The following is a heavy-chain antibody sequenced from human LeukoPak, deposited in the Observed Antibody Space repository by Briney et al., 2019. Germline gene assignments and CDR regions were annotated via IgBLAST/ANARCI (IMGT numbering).Heavy chain of an antibody. D-gene: IGHD2-15*01. Sequence: ASVKLSCKASGYTFTGYYMHWVRQAPGQGLEWMGWINPNSGGTNYAQKCQGRVTMTRDTSISTAYMELSRLRSDDTAVYYCAREQSGGSCYNYWGQGTLVTVSS. V-gene: IGHV1-2*02. CDR1: GYTFTGYY. J-gene: IGHJ4*02. CDR3: AREQSGGSCYNY. CDR2: INPNSGGT.